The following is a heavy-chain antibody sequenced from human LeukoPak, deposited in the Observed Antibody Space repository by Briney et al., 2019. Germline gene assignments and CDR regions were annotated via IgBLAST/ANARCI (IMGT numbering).Heavy chain of an antibody. V-gene: IGHV4-59*01. Sequence: ASETLSLTCTVSGGTISGYYWSWIRQPPGQGLEWIGNVHYSGTTNYSPSLKSRVTISVDSSKKQFSLKLTSVTAADTAVYYCARGGRSGSYTYYFDYWGLGSLVTVPS. J-gene: IGHJ4*02. CDR3: ARGGRSGSYTYYFDY. D-gene: IGHD1-26*01. CDR1: GGTISGYY. CDR2: VHYSGTT.